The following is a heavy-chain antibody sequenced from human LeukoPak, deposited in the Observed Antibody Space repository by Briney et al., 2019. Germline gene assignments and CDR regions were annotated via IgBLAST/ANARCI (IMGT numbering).Heavy chain of an antibody. CDR1: GGTFSSYA. CDR2: IIPIFGTA. J-gene: IGHJ6*02. CDR3: ARDSSGWSRYYYYGMDV. D-gene: IGHD6-19*01. Sequence: SVKVSCRASGGTFSSYAISWVRQAPGQGLEWMGGIIPIFGTANYAQKFQGRVTITADESTSTAYMELSSLRSEDTAVYYCARDSSGWSRYYYYGMDVWGQGTTVTVSS. V-gene: IGHV1-69*01.